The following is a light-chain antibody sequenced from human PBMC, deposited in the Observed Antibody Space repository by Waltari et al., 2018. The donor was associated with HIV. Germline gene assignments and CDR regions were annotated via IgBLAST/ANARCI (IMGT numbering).Light chain of an antibody. CDR1: QSDIGAHNL. Sequence: QSALTQPASVSGSPAQSITIFSTGGQSDIGAHNLVSWYQQRAGEAPQLKLFGISSRPSGVSARFSGSKSGNTAFLSIFGLQDEDEGDYFCSSLTTLKTVVFGGGTKLTV. CDR2: GIS. J-gene: IGLJ2*01. CDR3: SSLTTLKTVV. V-gene: IGLV2-14*01.